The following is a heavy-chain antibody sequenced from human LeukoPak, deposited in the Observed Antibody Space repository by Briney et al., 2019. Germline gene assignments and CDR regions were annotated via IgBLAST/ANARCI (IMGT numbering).Heavy chain of an antibody. CDR1: GGSISSGSYY. CDR3: ARVRSSSFDY. J-gene: IGHJ4*02. V-gene: IGHV4-61*02. D-gene: IGHD6-6*01. Sequence: SETLSLTCTVSGGSISSGSYYWSWIRQPAGKGLEWIGRIYTSGSTNYNPSLKSRVTISVDTSKNQFSLKLSSVTAADTAVYYCARVRSSSFDYWGQGTLVTVSS. CDR2: IYTSGST.